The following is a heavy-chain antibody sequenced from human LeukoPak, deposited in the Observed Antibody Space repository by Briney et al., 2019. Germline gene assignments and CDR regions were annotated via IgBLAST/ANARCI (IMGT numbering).Heavy chain of an antibody. CDR1: GYTLTELS. V-gene: IGHV1-24*01. Sequence: ASVKVSCKVSGYTLTELSMHWVRPAPGKGLEWMGDFDPEDGETIYAQKFQGRVTMTEDTSTDTVYMELSSLRSEDTAVYYCARRGLAADDYWGQGTLVTVSS. CDR2: FDPEDGET. D-gene: IGHD6-13*01. J-gene: IGHJ4*02. CDR3: ARRGLAADDY.